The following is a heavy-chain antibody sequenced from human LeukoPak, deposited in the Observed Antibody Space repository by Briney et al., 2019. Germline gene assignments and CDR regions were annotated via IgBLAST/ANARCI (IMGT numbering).Heavy chain of an antibody. Sequence: GRSLRPSCAASGFTFSSYGMHWVRQAPGKGLEWVAVISYDGSNKYYADSVKGRFTISRDNSKNTLYLQMNSLRAEDTAVYYCAKDLEAVTMIVPYWGQGTLVTVSS. V-gene: IGHV3-30*18. CDR3: AKDLEAVTMIVPY. J-gene: IGHJ4*02. CDR2: ISYDGSNK. CDR1: GFTFSSYG. D-gene: IGHD3-22*01.